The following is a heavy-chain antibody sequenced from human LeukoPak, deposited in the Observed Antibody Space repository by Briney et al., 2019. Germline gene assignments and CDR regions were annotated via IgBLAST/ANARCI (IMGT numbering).Heavy chain of an antibody. D-gene: IGHD2-15*01. CDR3: ARVADCSGGNCYRGAFDI. CDR1: GLTFSSYS. V-gene: IGHV3-23*01. CDR2: ISASGSST. Sequence: GGSLRLSCAVSGLTFSSYSMSWVRQAPGKGLYWVSGISASGSSTYYADSVKGRFTISRDNSKNTLYLQMNSLRAEDTAIYYCARVADCSGGNCYRGAFDIWGQGTMITVSS. J-gene: IGHJ3*02.